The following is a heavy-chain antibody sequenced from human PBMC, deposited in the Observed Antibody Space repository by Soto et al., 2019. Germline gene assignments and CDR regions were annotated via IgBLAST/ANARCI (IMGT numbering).Heavy chain of an antibody. CDR1: GGTLSSYT. D-gene: IGHD1-26*01. V-gene: IGHV1-69*02. CDR2: IIPVLNIT. J-gene: IGHJ6*03. CDR3: ERGVWVTDGGMNYYYYYMDV. Sequence: QVQLVQSGAEVQKPGSSLRVSCEASGGTLSSYTFNWVRQAPGQGLEWMGRIIPVLNITNYAQNFKGRVTITADKCTSTVYMELSSLRSDDSAIYYCERGVWVTDGGMNYYYYYMDVWGKGSTVTVSS.